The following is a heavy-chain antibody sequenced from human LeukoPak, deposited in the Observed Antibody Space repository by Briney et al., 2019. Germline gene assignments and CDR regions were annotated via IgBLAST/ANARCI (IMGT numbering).Heavy chain of an antibody. J-gene: IGHJ5*02. V-gene: IGHV1-8*03. CDR3: AREGRRYNWFDP. D-gene: IGHD6-25*01. CDR2: MNPNSGNT. Sequence: ASVKVSCKASGGTFSSYAISWVRQAPGQGLEWMGWMNPNSGNTGYAQKFQGRVTITRNTSISTAYMELSSLRSEDTAVYYCAREGRRYNWFDPWGQGTLVTVSS. CDR1: GGTFSSYA.